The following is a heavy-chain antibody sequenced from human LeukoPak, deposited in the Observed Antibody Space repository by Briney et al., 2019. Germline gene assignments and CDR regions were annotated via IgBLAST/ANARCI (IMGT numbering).Heavy chain of an antibody. V-gene: IGHV3-21*01. J-gene: IGHJ5*02. CDR2: ISSSSSYI. D-gene: IGHD3-3*01. CDR1: GFTFDDYA. Sequence: GGSLRLSCAASGFTFDDYAMHWVRQAPGKGLEWVSGISSSSSYIYYADSVKGRFTISRDNAKNSLYLQMNSLRAEDTAVYYCARVVNYDFWSGYYEVGWFDPWGQGTLVTVSS. CDR3: ARVVNYDFWSGYYEVGWFDP.